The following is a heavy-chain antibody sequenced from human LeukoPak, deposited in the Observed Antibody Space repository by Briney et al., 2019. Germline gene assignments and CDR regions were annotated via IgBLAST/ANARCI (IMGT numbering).Heavy chain of an antibody. V-gene: IGHV3-21*06. CDR1: GFTFNIYA. D-gene: IGHD1-26*01. CDR2: INSNSSYK. Sequence: PGRSLRLSCTASGFTFNIYALHWVRQAPGKGLEWVSPINSNSSYKKYADSVKGRFTISRDNAKNSLSLQMNSLRAEDTAVYYCATFGSRPPPYWGRGSQVGV. CDR3: ATFGSRPPPY. J-gene: IGHJ4*02.